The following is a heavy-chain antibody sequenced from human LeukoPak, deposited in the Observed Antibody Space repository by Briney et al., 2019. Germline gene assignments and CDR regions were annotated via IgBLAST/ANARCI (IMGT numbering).Heavy chain of an antibody. CDR3: AKARRRVEMATIGDYYYYMDV. CDR2: ISNNRISI. V-gene: IGHV3-48*03. J-gene: IGHJ6*03. Sequence: GGSLRLSCAASGFTFSNAEMHWVRQAPGKGLEWISYISNNRISIYYSDSVKGRFTISRDNARNSLYLQMNSLRAEDTAIYYCAKARRRVEMATIGDYYYYMDVWGKGTTVTVSS. CDR1: GFTFSNAE. D-gene: IGHD5-24*01.